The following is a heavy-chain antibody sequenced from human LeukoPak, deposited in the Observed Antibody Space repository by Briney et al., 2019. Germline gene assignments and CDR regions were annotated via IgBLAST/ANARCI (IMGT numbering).Heavy chain of an antibody. D-gene: IGHD2-21*02. V-gene: IGHV1-18*01. CDR3: ARDPVSRGDFHDY. CDR2: ISAYNGNR. CDR1: GYTFTNYD. Sequence: GASVKVSCKASGYTFTNYDISWVRQAPGQGLEWMGWISAYNGNRNYAQKLQGRVTMTTDTSTSTAYMELRSLRSDDTAVYYCARDPVSRGDFHDYWGQGTLVTVSS. J-gene: IGHJ4*02.